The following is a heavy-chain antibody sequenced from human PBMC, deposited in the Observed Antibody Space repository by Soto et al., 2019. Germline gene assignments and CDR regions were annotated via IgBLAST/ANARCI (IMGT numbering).Heavy chain of an antibody. CDR1: GFTFSNAW. Sequence: EVQLVESGGGLVKPGGSLRLSCAASGFTFSNAWMSWVRQAPGKGLEWVGRIKSKTDGGTTDYAAPVKGRFTISIDDSKNTLYLQMNSLKTEDTAVYYCNTDWVVVVAATLYHDAFDIWRQGTMVTVSS. V-gene: IGHV3-15*01. CDR2: IKSKTDGGTT. D-gene: IGHD2-15*01. CDR3: NTDWVVVVAATLYHDAFDI. J-gene: IGHJ3*02.